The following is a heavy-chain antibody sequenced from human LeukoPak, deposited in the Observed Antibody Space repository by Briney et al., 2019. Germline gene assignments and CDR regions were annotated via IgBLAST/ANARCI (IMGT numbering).Heavy chain of an antibody. CDR2: IKPDGTEK. Sequence: GGSLRLSCAASGCSFSSYWMSWVRQAPGKGLEWVANIKPDGTEKYYVDSAKGRFTISRDNAKNSLYLQVNSLRAEDTAIYYCARDLVWGSYRYEDYWGQGTLVTVSS. J-gene: IGHJ4*02. CDR1: GCSFSSYW. D-gene: IGHD3-16*02. CDR3: ARDLVWGSYRYEDY. V-gene: IGHV3-7*01.